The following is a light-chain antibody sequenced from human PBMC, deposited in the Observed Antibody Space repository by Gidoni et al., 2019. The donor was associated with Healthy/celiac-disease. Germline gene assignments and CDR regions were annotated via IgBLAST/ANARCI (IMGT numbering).Light chain of an antibody. V-gene: IGKV3-15*01. CDR2: GAS. CDR1: QSVSSN. J-gene: IGKJ1*01. Sequence: ELVMTQSPATLSVSPGERATLSCRASQSVSSNLAWYQQKPGQAPRLLIYGASTRATGIPARFSGSGSGTEFTLTISSLQSEDFAVYYCQQYNNWPRSTFGQGTKVEIK. CDR3: QQYNNWPRST.